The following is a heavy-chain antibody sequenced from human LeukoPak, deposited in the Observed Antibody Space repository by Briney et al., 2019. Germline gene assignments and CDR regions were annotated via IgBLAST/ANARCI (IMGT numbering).Heavy chain of an antibody. V-gene: IGHV4-59*12. J-gene: IGHJ3*02. Sequence: TPSETLSLTCTVSGDSIDSYYWSWIRQPPGKGLEWIGYIYYRGTTSYNPFLKSRVTISVDTSKNQFSLKLNSVTAADTAVYYCARAVFAFDIWGQGTMVAVSP. CDR2: IYYRGTT. CDR3: ARAVFAFDI. D-gene: IGHD3-10*01. CDR1: GDSIDSYY.